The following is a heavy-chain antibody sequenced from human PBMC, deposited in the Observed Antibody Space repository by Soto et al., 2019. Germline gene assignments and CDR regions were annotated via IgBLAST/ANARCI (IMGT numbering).Heavy chain of an antibody. V-gene: IGHV1-46*01. Sequence: ASVKVSCKASGYTFTSYYMHWVRQAPGQGLEWMGIINPSGGSTSYAQKLQGRVTMTRDTSTSTAYMELSSLRSEDTAVYYCARAAWLDGLIDYWGQGTLVTVSS. CDR3: ARAAWLDGLIDY. J-gene: IGHJ4*02. CDR1: GYTFTSYY. CDR2: INPSGGST. D-gene: IGHD6-19*01.